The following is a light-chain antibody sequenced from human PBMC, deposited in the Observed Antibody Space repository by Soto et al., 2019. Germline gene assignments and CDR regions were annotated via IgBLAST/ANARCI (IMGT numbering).Light chain of an antibody. J-gene: IGKJ5*01. CDR2: GAS. Sequence: EIVMTQSPATLSVSPGERATLSCRASQSVSRKLAWYQQTRGQAPRLLIYGASTRATGVPARFSGGGSGTDFTLTIDNLEPEDFAIYYCQQRSNWPPITFGQGTRLEIK. V-gene: IGKV3-11*01. CDR3: QQRSNWPPIT. CDR1: QSVSRK.